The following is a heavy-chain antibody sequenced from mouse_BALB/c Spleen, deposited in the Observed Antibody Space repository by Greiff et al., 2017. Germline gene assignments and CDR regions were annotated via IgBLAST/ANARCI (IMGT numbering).Heavy chain of an antibody. CDR2: IDPENGDT. J-gene: IGHJ2*01. Sequence: VQLKQSGAELVRSGASVKLSCTASGFNIKDYYMHWVKQRPEQGLEWIGWIDPENGDTEYAPKFQGKATMTADTSSNTAYLQLSSLTSEDTAVYYCNAIYYGSSSYYFDYWGQGTTLTVSS. V-gene: IGHV14-4*02. CDR1: GFNIKDYY. CDR3: NAIYYGSSSYYFDY. D-gene: IGHD1-1*01.